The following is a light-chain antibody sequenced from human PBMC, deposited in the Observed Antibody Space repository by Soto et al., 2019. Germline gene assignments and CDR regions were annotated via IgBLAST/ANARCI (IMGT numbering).Light chain of an antibody. J-gene: IGKJ4*01. CDR1: QSVTST. V-gene: IGKV3-15*01. CDR3: QQYNNWPLT. Sequence: EIVMTQSPATLSVSPWEIATLSCRASQSVTSTLAWYQQKPGQTPSLLIYDASTRATGIPARFSGSGPGTEFTLTISSLQSEDFAVYYCQQYNNWPLTFGGGTKV. CDR2: DAS.